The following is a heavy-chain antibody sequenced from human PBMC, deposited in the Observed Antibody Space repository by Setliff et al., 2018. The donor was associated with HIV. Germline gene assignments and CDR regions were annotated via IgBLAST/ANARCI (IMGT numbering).Heavy chain of an antibody. V-gene: IGHV4-4*07. Sequence: SETLSLTCTVSGGSISGHFWSWIRQPAGKGLEWIGRISNSGGPNYNPSLKSRVTLSVDTSKNQFSLRLSSVTAADTAVYYCARVSSTYWYSIFRNYSYHMDVWGKGTTVTVSS. D-gene: IGHD2-8*02. CDR2: ISNSGGP. J-gene: IGHJ6*03. CDR1: GGSISGHF. CDR3: ARVSSTYWYSIFRNYSYHMDV.